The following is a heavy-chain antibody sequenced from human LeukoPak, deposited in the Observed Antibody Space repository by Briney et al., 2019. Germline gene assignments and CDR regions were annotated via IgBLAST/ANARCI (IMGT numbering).Heavy chain of an antibody. V-gene: IGHV4-59*01. CDR1: GGSISSYY. D-gene: IGHD4-17*01. Sequence: SETLSLTCTVSGGSISSYYWSWIRQPPGKGLEWIGWIYYSGITDYNPSLKTRVTTSVDTSKNQLSLRLRSVTAADTAAYYCASSPSSVTPFDYWGQGILVIVSS. CDR2: IYYSGIT. CDR3: ASSPSSVTPFDY. J-gene: IGHJ4*02.